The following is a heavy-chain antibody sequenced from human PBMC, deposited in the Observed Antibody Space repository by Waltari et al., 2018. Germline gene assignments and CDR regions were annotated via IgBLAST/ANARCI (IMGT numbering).Heavy chain of an antibody. CDR3: ARGWGTAMVSFWDY. Sequence: QVQLVQSGAEVKKPGASVKVSCKASGSTFAGYALHWVRQAPGQRLEWMGWINAGTGNTKYPQKFQGRVTVTWDTSASTAYMELSSLRSEDTAVYYCARGWGTAMVSFWDYWGQGTLVTVSS. CDR1: GSTFAGYA. D-gene: IGHD5-18*01. J-gene: IGHJ4*02. V-gene: IGHV1-3*01. CDR2: INAGTGNT.